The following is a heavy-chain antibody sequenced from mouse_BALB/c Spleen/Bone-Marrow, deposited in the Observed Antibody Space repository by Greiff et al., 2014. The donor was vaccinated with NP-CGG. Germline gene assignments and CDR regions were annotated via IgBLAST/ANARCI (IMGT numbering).Heavy chain of an antibody. CDR2: INPSNGGT. CDR3: TRSNYGYWFFDV. Sequence: VHLVESGAELVKPGASVKLSCKASGYTFTSYYMYWVKQRPGQGLEWIGEINPSNGGTNFNEKFKSKATLTVDKSSNTAYVQPSSLTSEDSAVYHCTRSNYGYWFFDVWGAGTTVTVSS. D-gene: IGHD1-1*01. J-gene: IGHJ1*01. CDR1: GYTFTSYY. V-gene: IGHV1S81*02.